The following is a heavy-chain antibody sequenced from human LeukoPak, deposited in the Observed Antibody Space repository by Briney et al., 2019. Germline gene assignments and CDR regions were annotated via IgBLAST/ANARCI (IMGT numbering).Heavy chain of an antibody. J-gene: IGHJ4*02. Sequence: PGGSLRLSCAASGFTFSSFTMHWVRQAPGKGLEWVSYIDTSSSTIYYADSVKGRFTISRDNAKNSLYLQMNSLRDEDTAVYYCARYPNYYGSGSDYSAFDYWGQGTLVTVSS. CDR3: ARYPNYYGSGSDYSAFDY. CDR2: IDTSSSTI. D-gene: IGHD3-10*01. V-gene: IGHV3-48*02. CDR1: GFTFSSFT.